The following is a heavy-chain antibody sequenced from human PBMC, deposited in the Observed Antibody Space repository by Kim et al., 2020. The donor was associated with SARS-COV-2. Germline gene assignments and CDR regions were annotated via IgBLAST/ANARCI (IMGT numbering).Heavy chain of an antibody. D-gene: IGHD3-16*01. Sequence: GGSLRLSCAASGFTFSTYAMTWVRQAPGKGLECVSGISGSGHNTYYADSVKGRFTISRDNSRNTLYLQMNSLRADDTALYYCSRDTFLQTLNAYFHHW. V-gene: IGHV3-23*01. CDR1: GFTFSTYA. CDR2: ISGSGHNT. CDR3: SRDTFLQTLNAYFHH. J-gene: IGHJ1*01.